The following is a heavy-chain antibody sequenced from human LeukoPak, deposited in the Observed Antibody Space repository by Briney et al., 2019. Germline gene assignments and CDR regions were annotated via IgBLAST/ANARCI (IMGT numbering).Heavy chain of an antibody. CDR1: GFSLSTSGMR. CDR3: ARLKYGNNYFDY. Sequence: SGPALVKPTQTLTLTCTFSGFSLSTSGMRVSWIRQPPGKALEWLARIDWDDDKFYNSTLETRLTISKDTSKNQVVLTMTNMDPVDTATYYCARLKYGNNYFDYRGQGILVTVSS. D-gene: IGHD2/OR15-2a*01. CDR2: IDWDDDK. J-gene: IGHJ4*02. V-gene: IGHV2-70*04.